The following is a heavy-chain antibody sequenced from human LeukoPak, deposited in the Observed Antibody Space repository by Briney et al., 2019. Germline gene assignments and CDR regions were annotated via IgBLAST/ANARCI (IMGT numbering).Heavy chain of an antibody. Sequence: GGSLRLSCAASGFTFISYGMHWVRQAPGKGLEWVAFIRYDGSNKYYADSVKGRFTISRDNSKNTLYLQMNSLRAEDTAVYYCAKGPGSYWTDAFDILGQGTMVTVSS. CDR3: AKGPGSYWTDAFDI. CDR2: IRYDGSNK. J-gene: IGHJ3*02. D-gene: IGHD1-26*01. V-gene: IGHV3-30*02. CDR1: GFTFISYG.